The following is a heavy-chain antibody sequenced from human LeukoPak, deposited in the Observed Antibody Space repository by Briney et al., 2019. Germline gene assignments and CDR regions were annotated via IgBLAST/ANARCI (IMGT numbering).Heavy chain of an antibody. D-gene: IGHD2-2*01. CDR2: IYHSGST. CDR3: ARGTRKEGDSIVVVPAAAYGMDV. Sequence: SETLSLICTVSCYSISSGYYWGWIRQPPGKGLEWIGSIYHSGSTYYNPSLKSRVTISVDTSKNQFSLKLSSVTAADTAVYYCARGTRKEGDSIVVVPAAAYGMDVWGQGTTVTVSS. J-gene: IGHJ6*02. V-gene: IGHV4-38-2*02. CDR1: CYSISSGYY.